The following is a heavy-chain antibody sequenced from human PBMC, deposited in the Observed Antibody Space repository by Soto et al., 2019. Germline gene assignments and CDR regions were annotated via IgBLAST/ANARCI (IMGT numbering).Heavy chain of an antibody. CDR2: IHYSGST. Sequence: SETLSLTCTVPGGSVSMGTYYWSWIRQPPGKGLEWIGFIHYSGSTNYNPSLKGRVTMSVDTSKNQFSLKLTSVNTADTAIYYCTRGGDPYKTGHWGQGTLVTVSS. CDR1: GGSVSMGTYY. V-gene: IGHV4-61*01. D-gene: IGHD2-21*01. J-gene: IGHJ4*02. CDR3: TRGGDPYKTGH.